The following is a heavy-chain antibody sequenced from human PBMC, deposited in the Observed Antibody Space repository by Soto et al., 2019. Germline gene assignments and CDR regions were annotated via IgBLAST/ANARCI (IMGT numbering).Heavy chain of an antibody. CDR1: GGSLRGYY. CDR2: INHSGST. D-gene: IGHD6-19*01. Sequence: PSETLSLTCAVYGGSLRGYYWSWIRQPPGMALEWIGEINHSGSTNYNPSLQSRVTISVDTSKNHISLKVMSVIVADTAMSYCARGGAVAGPFDYWGQGTQVTVSS. J-gene: IGHJ4*02. CDR3: ARGGAVAGPFDY. V-gene: IGHV4-34*01.